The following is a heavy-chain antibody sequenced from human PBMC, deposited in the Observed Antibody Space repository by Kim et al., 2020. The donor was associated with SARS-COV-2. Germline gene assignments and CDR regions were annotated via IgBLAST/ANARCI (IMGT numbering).Heavy chain of an antibody. Sequence: SETLSLTCTVSGGSISSSSYYWGWIRQPPGKGLVWIGSIYYSGSTYYNPSLKSRVTISVDTSKNQFSLKLSSVTAADTAVYYCARGPPSLRYFDWFPVAFDIWGQGTMVTVSS. V-gene: IGHV4-39*07. CDR1: GGSISSSSYY. CDR3: ARGPPSLRYFDWFPVAFDI. CDR2: IYYSGST. D-gene: IGHD3-9*01. J-gene: IGHJ3*02.